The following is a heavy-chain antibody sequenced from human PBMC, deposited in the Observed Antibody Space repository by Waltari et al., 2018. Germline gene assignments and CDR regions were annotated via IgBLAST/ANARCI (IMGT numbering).Heavy chain of an antibody. CDR2: IYYGGST. Sequence: QLQLQESGPGLVKPSETLSFTCTVSGGSISSSSYYWGWFRQPPGKGLGWIGGIYYGGSTYYNPSLKRRVTISGDTSKNQFSLKLSSVTAADTAVYYCATKRESSASGFDYWGQGTLVTVSS. J-gene: IGHJ4*02. V-gene: IGHV4-39*01. D-gene: IGHD6-19*01. CDR3: ATKRESSASGFDY. CDR1: GGSISSSSYY.